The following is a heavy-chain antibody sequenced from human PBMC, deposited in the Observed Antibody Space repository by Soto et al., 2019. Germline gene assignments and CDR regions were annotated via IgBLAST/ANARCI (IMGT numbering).Heavy chain of an antibody. CDR3: ATRVGVTTVVTPPTNAFDI. V-gene: IGHV5-51*01. J-gene: IGHJ3*02. CDR1: GYSFTSYW. CDR2: IYPGDSDT. D-gene: IGHD4-17*01. Sequence: GESLKISCKGSGYSFTSYWIGWVRQMPGKGLEWMGIIYPGDSDTRYSPSFQGQVTISADKSISTAYLQWSSLKASDTAMYYCATRVGVTTVVTPPTNAFDIWGQGTMVTVSS.